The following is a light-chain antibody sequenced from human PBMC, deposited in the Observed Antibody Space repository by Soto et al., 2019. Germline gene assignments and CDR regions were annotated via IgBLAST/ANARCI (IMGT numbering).Light chain of an antibody. J-gene: IGKJ4*02. CDR3: QQYNSCSLT. V-gene: IGKV3-15*01. CDR1: QSVSTS. Sequence: DIELTQSPATLSCSRCDRATLSCRASQSVSTSFASYQQKTGDAPTRLIYYASTSTTGGPARISGSGAATKFSTTTSSLLADEYAAYYCQQYNSCSLTFGRGTKVDIK. CDR2: YAS.